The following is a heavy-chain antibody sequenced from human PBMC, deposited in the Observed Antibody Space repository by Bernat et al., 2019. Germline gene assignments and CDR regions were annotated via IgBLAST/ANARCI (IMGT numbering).Heavy chain of an antibody. V-gene: IGHV1-69*01. D-gene: IGHD6-19*01. Sequence: QVQLVQSGAEVKKPGSSVKVSCKASGGTFSSYAISWVRQAPGQGLEWMGGIIPIFGTANYAQKFQGRVTVTADESTSTAYKELSSLGSEDTAVYFWARISSGWYGRNSFDYWGQGTLVTVSS. CDR2: IIPIFGTA. CDR3: ARISSGWYGRNSFDY. CDR1: GGTFSSYA. J-gene: IGHJ4*02.